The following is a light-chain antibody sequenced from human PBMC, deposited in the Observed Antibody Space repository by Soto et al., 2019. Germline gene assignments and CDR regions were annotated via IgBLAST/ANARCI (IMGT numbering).Light chain of an antibody. CDR1: QNINTW. Sequence: DIQMTQSPSTLSASVGDRVTITCRASQNINTWLAWYQQKPGKAPYLLIYKASNLQSGVPSRFSGSAPGTEFTLTINSLQPDDIATYYCQQYETYPLTYGGGTKVEI. J-gene: IGKJ4*01. V-gene: IGKV1-5*03. CDR3: QQYETYPLT. CDR2: KAS.